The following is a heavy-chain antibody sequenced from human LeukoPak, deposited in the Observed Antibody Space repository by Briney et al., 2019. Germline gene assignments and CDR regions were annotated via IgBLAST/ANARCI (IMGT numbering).Heavy chain of an antibody. CDR1: GYTFTGYY. Sequence: ASVKVSCKASGYTFTGYYMHWVRQAPGQGLEWMGWINPNSGGTNYAQKFQGWVTMTRDTSISTAYMELSRLRSDDTAVYYCARDLGSGGSIGDYWGQGTLVTVSS. V-gene: IGHV1-2*04. CDR2: INPNSGGT. J-gene: IGHJ4*02. CDR3: ARDLGSGGSIGDY. D-gene: IGHD2-15*01.